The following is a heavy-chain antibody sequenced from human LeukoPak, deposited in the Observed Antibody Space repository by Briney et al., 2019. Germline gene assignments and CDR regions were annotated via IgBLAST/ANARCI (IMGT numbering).Heavy chain of an antibody. CDR1: GGSFSGYY. J-gene: IGHJ5*02. V-gene: IGHV4-34*01. CDR2: INHSGST. Sequence: SETLSLTCAVYGGSFSGYYWSWIRQPPGKGLEWIGEINHSGSTNYNPSLKSRVTISVDTSKNQFSLKLSSVTAADTAVYYCARGHDYHYDSSGYYFGSRLDPWGQGTPVTVSS. D-gene: IGHD3-22*01. CDR3: ARGHDYHYDSSGYYFGSRLDP.